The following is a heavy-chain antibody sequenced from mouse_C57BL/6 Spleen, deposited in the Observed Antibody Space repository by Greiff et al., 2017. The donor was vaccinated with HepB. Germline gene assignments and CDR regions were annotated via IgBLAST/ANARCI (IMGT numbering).Heavy chain of an antibody. CDR2: INPDSSTI. CDR3: ARDDYGKAWFAY. J-gene: IGHJ3*01. V-gene: IGHV4-1*01. D-gene: IGHD2-4*01. CDR1: GVDFSRYW. Sequence: EADGVDFSRYWMSWVRRAPGKGLEWIGEINPDSSTINYAPSLKDKFIISRDNAKNTLYLQMSKVRSEDTALYYCARDDYGKAWFAYWGQGTLVTVSA.